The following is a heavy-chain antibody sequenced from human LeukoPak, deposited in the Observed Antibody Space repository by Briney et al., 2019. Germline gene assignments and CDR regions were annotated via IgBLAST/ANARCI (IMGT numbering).Heavy chain of an antibody. CDR3: AKEETTVATPGIDY. CDR2: ISGSGGTT. J-gene: IGHJ4*02. CDR1: GFTFSIYA. V-gene: IGHV3-23*01. D-gene: IGHD4-23*01. Sequence: GGSLRLSCAASGFTFSIYAMSWVRQAPGKGLEWVSAISGSGGTTYYADCVKGRFTISRDNSKNTLYLQMISLRAEGTAIYYCAKEETTVATPGIDYWGQGTLVTVSS.